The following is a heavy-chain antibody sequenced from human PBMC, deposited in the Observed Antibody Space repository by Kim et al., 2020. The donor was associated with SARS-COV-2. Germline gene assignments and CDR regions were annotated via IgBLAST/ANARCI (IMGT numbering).Heavy chain of an antibody. Sequence: GGSLRLSCAASGFTFGDFAMHWVRQAPGKGLEWVSGISRNSGNISYADSVKGRFTISRDNAKNSLYLQMNSLRAEDTAFYYCTTAFWELFDYWGQGTLVTVSS. V-gene: IGHV3-9*01. J-gene: IGHJ4*02. D-gene: IGHD1-26*01. CDR1: GFTFGDFA. CDR3: TTAFWELFDY. CDR2: ISRNSGNI.